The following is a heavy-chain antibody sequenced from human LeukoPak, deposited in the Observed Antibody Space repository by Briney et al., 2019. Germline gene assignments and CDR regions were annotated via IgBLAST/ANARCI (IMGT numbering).Heavy chain of an antibody. CDR3: ARVGCSSVSCYYYHMDV. CDR1: GGTFNSYS. CDR2: IIPMLGIA. V-gene: IGHV1-69*04. D-gene: IGHD2-2*01. J-gene: IGHJ6*03. Sequence: SVKVSCEASGGTFNSYSISWVRQAPGQGLEWMGRIIPMLGIANYARKFQGRVTITADRSTSTAYMDVSSLRSEDTAVYYCARVGCSSVSCYYYHMDVWGKGTTVTVSS.